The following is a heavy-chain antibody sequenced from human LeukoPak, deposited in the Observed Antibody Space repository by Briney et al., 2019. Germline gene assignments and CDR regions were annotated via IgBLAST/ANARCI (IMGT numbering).Heavy chain of an antibody. CDR1: GFIFEDYG. CDR3: ARGIRIAAAGTSSAFDY. CDR2: IYWNGGRK. Sequence: PGGSLRLSCAASGFIFEDYGMSWVRQAPGKGLEWVSDIYWNGGRKAYADSVKGRFTISSDNAKNSLNLQMNSLRAEDTALYYCARGIRIAAAGTSSAFDYWGQGTLVIVSS. V-gene: IGHV3-20*04. D-gene: IGHD6-13*01. J-gene: IGHJ4*02.